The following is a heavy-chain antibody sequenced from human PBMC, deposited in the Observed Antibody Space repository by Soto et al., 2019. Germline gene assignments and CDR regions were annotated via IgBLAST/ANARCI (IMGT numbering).Heavy chain of an antibody. CDR2: IYYSGST. CDR3: ARLVWSYGTWFDP. CDR1: GAAIISYY. D-gene: IGHD5-18*01. J-gene: IGHJ5*02. V-gene: IGHV4-59*08. Sequence: SETRSLTGTFSGAAIISYYLSWIRQRPGKGLEWIGYIYYSGSTNYNPSLKSRVTISVDTSKNQFSLKLSSVTAADTAVYYCARLVWSYGTWFDPWGQGTLVTVS.